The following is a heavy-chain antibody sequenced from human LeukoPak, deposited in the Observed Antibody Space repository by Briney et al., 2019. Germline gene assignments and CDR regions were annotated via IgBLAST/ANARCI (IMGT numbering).Heavy chain of an antibody. CDR1: GYSFTSYW. J-gene: IGHJ4*02. CDR3: ARLRSRGWLQLEGAFDY. V-gene: IGHV5-51*01. CDR2: IYPGDSDT. D-gene: IGHD5-24*01. Sequence: GESLKISCKGSGYSFTSYWIGWVRQMPGKGLEWMGIIYPGDSDTRYSPSFQGQVTISADKSISTAYLQWSSLKASDTAMYYCARLRSRGWLQLEGAFDYWGQGTLVTVSS.